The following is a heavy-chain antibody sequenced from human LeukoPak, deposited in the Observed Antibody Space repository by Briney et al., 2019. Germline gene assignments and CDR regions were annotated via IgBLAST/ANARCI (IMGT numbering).Heavy chain of an antibody. Sequence: SKTLSLTCTVSGGSISSSSYYWGWIRQPPGKGLEWMGSIYYSGSTYYNPSLKSRVTISVDTSKNQFSLKLSSVTAADTAVYYCARTIAVAGSLDPWGQGTLVTVSS. CDR2: IYYSGST. V-gene: IGHV4-39*07. CDR3: ARTIAVAGSLDP. J-gene: IGHJ5*02. CDR1: GGSISSSSYY. D-gene: IGHD6-19*01.